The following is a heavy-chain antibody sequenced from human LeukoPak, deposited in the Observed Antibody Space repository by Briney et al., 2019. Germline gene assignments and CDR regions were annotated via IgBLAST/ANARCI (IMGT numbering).Heavy chain of an antibody. D-gene: IGHD3-22*01. CDR2: ISWNSGSI. CDR3: AGAPDYDSSGYPFDY. J-gene: IGHJ4*02. V-gene: IGHV3-9*01. Sequence: HTGGSLRLSCAASGFTFDDYAMHWVRQAPGKGLEWVSGISWNSGSIGYVDSVKGRFTISRDNAKNSLYLQMNSLRAEDTAVYYCAGAPDYDSSGYPFDYWGQGTLVTVSS. CDR1: GFTFDDYA.